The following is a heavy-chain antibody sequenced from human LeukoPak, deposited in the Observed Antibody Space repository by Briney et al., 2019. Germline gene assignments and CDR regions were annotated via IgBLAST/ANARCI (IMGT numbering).Heavy chain of an antibody. CDR2: ISYDGSNK. J-gene: IGHJ4*02. D-gene: IGHD3-10*01. Sequence: PGGSLRLSCAASGFTFSSYAIHWVRQAPGKGLEWVAVISYDGSNKYYADSVKGRFAISRDNSKNTLFLQMNSLKTEDTAVYYCTRPGSGDPDYWGQGTLVTVSS. CDR1: GFTFSSYA. V-gene: IGHV3-30*09. CDR3: TRPGSGDPDY.